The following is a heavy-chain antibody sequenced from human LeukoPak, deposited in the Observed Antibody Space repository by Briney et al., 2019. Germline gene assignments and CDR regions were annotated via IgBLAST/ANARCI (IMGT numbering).Heavy chain of an antibody. CDR1: GGSISSYY. D-gene: IGHD4-17*01. V-gene: IGHV4-59*01. J-gene: IGHJ6*02. CDR2: IYYSGST. CDR3: ARGTVTSPYYYYGMDV. Sequence: SETLSLTCTVSGGSISSYYWSWIQQPPGKGLEWIGYIYYSGSTNYNPSLKSRVTISVDTSKNQFSLKLSSVTAAGTAVYYCARGTVTSPYYYYGMDVWGQGTTVTVSS.